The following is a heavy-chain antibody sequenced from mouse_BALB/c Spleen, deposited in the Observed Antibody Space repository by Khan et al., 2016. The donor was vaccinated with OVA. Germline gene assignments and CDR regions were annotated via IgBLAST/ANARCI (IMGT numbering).Heavy chain of an antibody. CDR1: GYTFTTAG. D-gene: IGHD2-14*01. Sequence: VQLQESGPELKKPGETVRISCKASGYTFTTAGIQWVQKMPGKGLKWIGWINTHSGAPNYAEDFTGRFAFSLEIFVNPAYLQITNLKNEETDTYICAREGAAYDRYDGGAMEYWGQGTAVTVTS. CDR3: AREGAAYDRYDGGAMEY. CDR2: INTHSGAP. V-gene: IGHV9-4*02. J-gene: IGHJ4*01.